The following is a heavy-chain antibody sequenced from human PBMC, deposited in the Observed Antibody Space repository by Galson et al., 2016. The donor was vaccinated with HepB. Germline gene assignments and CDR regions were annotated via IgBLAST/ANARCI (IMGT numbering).Heavy chain of an antibody. CDR2: IRGSGGGI. J-gene: IGHJ4*02. V-gene: IGHV3-23*01. CDR1: GFTFSTYA. D-gene: IGHD3-10*01. Sequence: SLRLSCAGSGFTFSTYAMNWVRQAPGKGLEWVSSIRGSGGGIDYADSVKGRFTISRDNSKNTMYLQMNSLRVEDTAVYYCAARYGEFLMVFDYWGQGTLVTVSS. CDR3: AARYGEFLMVFDY.